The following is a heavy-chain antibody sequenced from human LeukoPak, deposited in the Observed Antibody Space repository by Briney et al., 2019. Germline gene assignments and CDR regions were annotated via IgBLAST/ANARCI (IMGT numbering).Heavy chain of an antibody. J-gene: IGHJ4*02. CDR2: ISTGSSTT. CDR1: EFSFSTYN. Sequence: TGGSLRLSCAASEFSFSTYNMNWVRQAPGKGLEWGSYISTGSSTTYYADSVKGRFTISRDNVENSLYLQMNSLRDEDTAVYYCARVAAGYSVNYFDYWGQGTLVTVSS. CDR3: ARVAAGYSVNYFDY. D-gene: IGHD4-23*01. V-gene: IGHV3-48*02.